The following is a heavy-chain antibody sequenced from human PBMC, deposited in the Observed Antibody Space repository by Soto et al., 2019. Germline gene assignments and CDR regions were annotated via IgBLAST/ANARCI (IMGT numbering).Heavy chain of an antibody. V-gene: IGHV4-59*01. Sequence: QVQLQESGPGLVKPSETLSLTCTVSGGSISSYYWSWIRQPPGKGLEWIGYIYYSGSTNYNPSLKSRVTISVDTSKNQFSLKLSSMTAADTAVYYCARTGTKKNGFDYWGQGTLVTVSS. J-gene: IGHJ4*02. CDR2: IYYSGST. CDR3: ARTGTKKNGFDY. D-gene: IGHD1-1*01. CDR1: GGSISSYY.